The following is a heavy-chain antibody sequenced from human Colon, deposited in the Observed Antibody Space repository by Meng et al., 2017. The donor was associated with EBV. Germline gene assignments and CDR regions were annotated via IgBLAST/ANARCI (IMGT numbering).Heavy chain of an antibody. CDR1: GFTFSSYG. CDR2: ISYDGSNK. Sequence: QVQLVESGXGVVQPXMSLRLXXXASGFTFSSYGMHWVRQAPGKGLEWVTLISYDGSNKDYADSVKGRFTISRDNSKNTLYLQMNSLRAEDTAVYYCAKDRVAAAGMGAFQHWGQGTLVTVSS. J-gene: IGHJ1*01. CDR3: AKDRVAAAGMGAFQH. D-gene: IGHD6-13*01. V-gene: IGHV3-30*18.